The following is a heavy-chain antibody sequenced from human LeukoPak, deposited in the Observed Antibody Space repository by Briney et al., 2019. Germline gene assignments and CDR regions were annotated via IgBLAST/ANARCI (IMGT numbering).Heavy chain of an antibody. D-gene: IGHD1-14*01. CDR2: IRYDGSNK. J-gene: IGHJ4*02. V-gene: IGHV3-30*02. Sequence: GGSLTLSCAASGFTFSSNGMHWVRQAPGKGLEWVAFIRYDGSNKYYADSVKGRFTISRDNSKNTLYLQMNSLRGEDTAVYYCAKGSSISADYWGQGTLVTVSS. CDR1: GFTFSSNG. CDR3: AKGSSISADY.